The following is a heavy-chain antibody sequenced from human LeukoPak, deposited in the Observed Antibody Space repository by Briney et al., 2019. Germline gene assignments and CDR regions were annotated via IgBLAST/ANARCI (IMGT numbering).Heavy chain of an antibody. CDR1: GYTFTGYY. D-gene: IGHD3-3*01. CDR2: INPNSGDT. J-gene: IGHJ4*02. Sequence: ASVKVSCKASGYTFTGYYMHWVRQAPGQGLEWMGWINPNSGDTNYAQKFQGRVTMTRDTSISTAYMELSRLRSDDTAVYYCARGRLEWLSSYFDYWGQGTLVTVSS. CDR3: ARGRLEWLSSYFDY. V-gene: IGHV1-2*02.